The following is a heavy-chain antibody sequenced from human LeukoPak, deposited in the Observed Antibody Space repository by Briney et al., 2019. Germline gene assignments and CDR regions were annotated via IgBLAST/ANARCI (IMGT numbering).Heavy chain of an antibody. Sequence: SETLSLTCTVSGGSISSSSYYWGWIRQPPGKGLEWIGSIYYSGSTYYNPSLKSRVTISVDTSKNQLSLKLSSVTAAATAVYYCATSRSIAAPFGYWGQGTLVTVSS. CDR2: IYYSGST. CDR1: GGSISSSSYY. CDR3: ATSRSIAAPFGY. J-gene: IGHJ4*02. V-gene: IGHV4-39*01. D-gene: IGHD6-6*01.